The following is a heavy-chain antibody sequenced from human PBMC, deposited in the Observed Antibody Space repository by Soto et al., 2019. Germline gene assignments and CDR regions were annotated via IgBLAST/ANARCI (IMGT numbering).Heavy chain of an antibody. V-gene: IGHV1-18*01. D-gene: IGHD1-1*01. CDR3: ARGRYGDY. Sequence: QVHLVQSGAEVKKPGASVKVSCKGSGYGFTTYGITWVRQAPGQGLEWMAWISARNGNTNYAQKLQGRVTVTRDTATSTAYMELSSLRSDDTAVYYCARGRYGDYCGQGALVTVSS. CDR2: ISARNGNT. CDR1: GYGFTTYG. J-gene: IGHJ4*02.